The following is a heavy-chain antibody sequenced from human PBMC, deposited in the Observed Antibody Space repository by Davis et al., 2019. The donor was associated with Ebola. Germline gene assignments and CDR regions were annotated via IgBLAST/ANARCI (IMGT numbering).Heavy chain of an antibody. V-gene: IGHV3-15*01. CDR1: GFTFSNAW. D-gene: IGHD3-10*01. CDR3: TTDCVPIWFGEFIPS. CDR2: IKSKTDGGTT. Sequence: GESLKISCAASGFTFSNAWMSWVRQAPGKGLEWVGRIKSKTDGGTTDYAAPVKGRFTISRDDSKNTLYLQMNSLKTEDTAVYYCTTDCVPIWFGEFIPSWGQGTLVTVSS. J-gene: IGHJ5*02.